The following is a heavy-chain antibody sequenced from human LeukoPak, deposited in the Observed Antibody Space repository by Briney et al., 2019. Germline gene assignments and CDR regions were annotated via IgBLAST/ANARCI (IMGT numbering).Heavy chain of an antibody. V-gene: IGHV4-4*07. J-gene: IGHJ3*02. CDR2: IYTRGRT. D-gene: IGHD2-15*01. Sequence: SETLSLTCTVSGGSINNYYWSWIRQPAGKGLEWIGRIYTRGRTNYNPSLKSRVTMSVDTSKNQFSLKLSSVTAADTAVYYCARGRYCSADICSGGDAFDIWGQGTMVSVSS. CDR1: GGSINNYY. CDR3: ARGRYCSADICSGGDAFDI.